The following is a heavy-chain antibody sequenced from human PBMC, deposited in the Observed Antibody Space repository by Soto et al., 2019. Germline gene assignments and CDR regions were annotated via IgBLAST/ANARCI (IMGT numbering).Heavy chain of an antibody. CDR1: GYTFTSYA. CDR3: ARAHYDILTGYSLNWFDP. CDR2: INAGNGNT. D-gene: IGHD3-9*01. Sequence: QVQLVQSGAEVEKPGASVKVSCKASGYTFTSYAMHWVRQAPGQRLEWMGWINAGNGNTKYSQKFQGRVTITRDTSASTAYMELSSLRSEDTAVYYCARAHYDILTGYSLNWFDPWGQGTLVTVSS. V-gene: IGHV1-3*01. J-gene: IGHJ5*02.